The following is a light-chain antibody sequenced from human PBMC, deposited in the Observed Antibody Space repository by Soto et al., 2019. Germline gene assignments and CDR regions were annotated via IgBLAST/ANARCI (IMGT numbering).Light chain of an antibody. J-gene: IGKJ1*01. V-gene: IGKV3-11*01. CDR3: QQRSNWPRT. CDR1: QSVSSY. CDR2: DAS. Sequence: EIVLTQSPATLSLSPGERATLSCRASQSVSSYLAWYQQKPGQAPRLLIYDASNRATGIPARFSGSGSGTDFTLTISSLENEDFAVYYWQQRSNWPRTFGQGTKV.